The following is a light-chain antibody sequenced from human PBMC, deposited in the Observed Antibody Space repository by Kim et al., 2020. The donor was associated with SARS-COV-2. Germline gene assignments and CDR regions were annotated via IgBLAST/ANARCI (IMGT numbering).Light chain of an antibody. Sequence: PGQRVTLSCSGSNSNIGNNYLYWYQHLPGTSPTLLIYRNDQRPSGVSDRFSGSKSGTSGSLAISGLQAADEAIYYCSSWDDSRKVVFGGGTQLTVL. V-gene: IGLV1-47*01. J-gene: IGLJ3*02. CDR1: NSNIGNNY. CDR2: RND. CDR3: SSWDDSRKVV.